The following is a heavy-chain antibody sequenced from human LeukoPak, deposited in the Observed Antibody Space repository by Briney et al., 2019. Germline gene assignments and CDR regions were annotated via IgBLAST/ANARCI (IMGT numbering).Heavy chain of an antibody. J-gene: IGHJ4*02. V-gene: IGHV3-21*01. CDR3: ARGGTVEMATMDFDY. CDR1: GFTFSSYS. D-gene: IGHD5-24*01. CDR2: ISSSSSYI. Sequence: GGSLRLSCAASGFTFSSYSMNWVRQAPGKGLEWVSSISSSSSYIYYADSVKGRFTISRDNAKNSLYLQMNSLRAEDTAVYYCARGGTVEMATMDFDYWGQGTLVTVSS.